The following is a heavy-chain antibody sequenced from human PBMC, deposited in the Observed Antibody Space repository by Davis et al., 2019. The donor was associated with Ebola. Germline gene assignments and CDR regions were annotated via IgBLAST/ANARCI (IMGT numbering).Heavy chain of an antibody. CDR1: GYTFTSYY. CDR2: INPSGGST. Sequence: AASVKVSCKASGYTFTSYYMHWVRQAPGQGLEWMGIINPSGGSTSYAQKFQGRVTMTRDTSTSTVYMELSSLRSEDTAVYYCARDPGVCSGGSCSTDYWGQGTLVTVSS. D-gene: IGHD2-15*01. V-gene: IGHV1-46*01. CDR3: ARDPGVCSGGSCSTDY. J-gene: IGHJ4*02.